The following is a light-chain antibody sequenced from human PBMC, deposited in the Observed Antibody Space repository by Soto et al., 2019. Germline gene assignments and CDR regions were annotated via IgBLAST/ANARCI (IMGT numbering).Light chain of an antibody. CDR1: QIISNF. J-gene: IGKJ5*01. CDR2: AAS. V-gene: IGKV1-39*01. CDR3: QQSYSTPIT. Sequence: DIQMTQSPSSLSASVGDRVTISCRASQIISNFLNWYQQKPGKAPKVLIKAASSLQSGVQSRFSGSGSGTDVTLTISSLPPEDYATYYCQQSYSTPITVGQGTRREIK.